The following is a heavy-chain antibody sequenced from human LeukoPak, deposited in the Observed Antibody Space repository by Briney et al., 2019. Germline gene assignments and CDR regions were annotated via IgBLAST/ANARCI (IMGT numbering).Heavy chain of an antibody. J-gene: IGHJ3*02. D-gene: IGHD4-17*01. CDR1: GVSISSYY. Sequence: SETLSLTCTVSGVSISSYYWSWIRQPAGKGLEWIGRIYTSGSTNYNPSLKSRVTMSVITSKNQFSLRLSSVTAADPAVYYCARAADYGARGAFDIWGQGTMVTASS. CDR3: ARAADYGARGAFDI. V-gene: IGHV4-4*07. CDR2: IYTSGST.